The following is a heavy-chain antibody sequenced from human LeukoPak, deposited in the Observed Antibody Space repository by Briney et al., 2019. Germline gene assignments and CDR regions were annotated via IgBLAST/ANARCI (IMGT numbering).Heavy chain of an antibody. CDR2: IKQDGSEK. D-gene: IGHD3-16*02. J-gene: IGHJ4*02. Sequence: PGGSLRLSCAASGFTFSSYWMSWVRQAPGKGLEWVANIKQDGSEKYYVDSVKGRFTISRDNAKNSLYLQMNSLRAEDTAVYYCARLAEGLFFYDYVWGSYRDRVYYFDYWGQGTLVTVSS. CDR1: GFTFSSYW. V-gene: IGHV3-7*01. CDR3: ARLAEGLFFYDYVWGSYRDRVYYFDY.